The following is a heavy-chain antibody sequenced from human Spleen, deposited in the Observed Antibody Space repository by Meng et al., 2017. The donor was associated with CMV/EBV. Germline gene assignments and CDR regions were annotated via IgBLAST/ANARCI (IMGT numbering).Heavy chain of an antibody. CDR1: GYTFTSYY. CDR2: INPSGGST. Sequence: ASVQVSCKASGYTFTSYYMHWVRQAPGQGLEWMGIINPSGGSTSYAQKFQGRVTMTRDTSTSTVYMELSSLRSEDTAVYYCASSSTHCSSTSCYSYYYGMDVWGQGTTVTVSS. D-gene: IGHD2-2*01. V-gene: IGHV1-46*01. CDR3: ASSSTHCSSTSCYSYYYGMDV. J-gene: IGHJ6*02.